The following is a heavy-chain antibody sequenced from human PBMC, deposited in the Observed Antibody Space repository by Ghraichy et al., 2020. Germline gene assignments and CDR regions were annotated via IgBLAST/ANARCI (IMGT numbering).Heavy chain of an antibody. V-gene: IGHV4-39*01. D-gene: IGHD3-16*02. Sequence: SETLSLTCTVSDGSISGSRYYWGWIRQPPGKGLEWIGSVHYTGNTYYNPSLKSRLPISVDTSKSQFSLKLSSVTAADTAVYYCARLPASLMITFGGVIGWGQGTLVTVSS. CDR1: DGSISGSRYY. CDR2: VHYTGNT. CDR3: ARLPASLMITFGGVIG. J-gene: IGHJ4*02.